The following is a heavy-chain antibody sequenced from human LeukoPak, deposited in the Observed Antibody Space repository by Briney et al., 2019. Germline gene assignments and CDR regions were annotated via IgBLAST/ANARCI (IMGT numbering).Heavy chain of an antibody. Sequence: GGSLRLSCAASGFTFSSYSMNWVRQAPGKGLEWVSYISSSSSTIYYADSVKGRFTISRDNAKNSLYLQMNSLRAEDTAVYYCARQTLCDLYYFDYWGQGTLVTVSS. V-gene: IGHV3-48*01. CDR1: GFTFSSYS. J-gene: IGHJ4*02. CDR2: ISSSSSTI. CDR3: ARQTLCDLYYFDY.